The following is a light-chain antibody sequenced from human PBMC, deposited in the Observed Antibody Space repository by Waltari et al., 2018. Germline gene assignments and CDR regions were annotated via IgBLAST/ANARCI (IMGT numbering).Light chain of an antibody. CDR2: DVS. V-gene: IGLV2-11*01. J-gene: IGLJ3*02. CDR3: CSYAGSYTWV. CDR1: SSDIGDYNY. Sequence: QSALTQPRSVSGSPGQSVPISCTGTSSDIGDYNYVSWYQQHPGKAPKVMIYDVSKRPSGVPDRFSGSKSGDTASLTISGLQAEDEADYYCCSYAGSYTWVFGGGTKLTVL.